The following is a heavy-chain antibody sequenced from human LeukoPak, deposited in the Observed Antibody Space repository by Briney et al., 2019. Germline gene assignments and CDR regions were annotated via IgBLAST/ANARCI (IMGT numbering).Heavy chain of an antibody. CDR2: MNSNSGNT. J-gene: IGHJ4*02. CDR1: GYTFTNYD. V-gene: IGHV1-8*01. Sequence: ASVKVSCKASGYTFTNYDIMWVRQATGQGPEWMGWMNSNSGNTGHAQKFQGRVTMTRDTSINTAYMELHSLTSEDTAVYYCARGRGGTVVRGYLDYWGQGTLVTVSS. D-gene: IGHD3-10*01. CDR3: ARGRGGTVVRGYLDY.